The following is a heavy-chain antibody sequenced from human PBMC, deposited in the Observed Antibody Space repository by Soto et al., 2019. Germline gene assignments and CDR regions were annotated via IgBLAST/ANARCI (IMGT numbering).Heavy chain of an antibody. Sequence: SETLSLTCTVAGASISNYYWSWIRQPPGKGLEWIGSSHSRWNTNYNPSLRSRVTISVDTSKNQFSLKLSSVTAADTAVYYCARRPPGWFDPWGQGTLVTVSS. CDR3: ARRPPGWFDP. J-gene: IGHJ5*02. CDR1: GASISNYY. D-gene: IGHD3-10*01. V-gene: IGHV4-59*12. CDR2: SHSRWNT.